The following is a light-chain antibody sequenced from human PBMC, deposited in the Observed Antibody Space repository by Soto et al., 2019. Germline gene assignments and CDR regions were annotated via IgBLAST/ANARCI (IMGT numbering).Light chain of an antibody. CDR1: QSVSSSY. Sequence: EIVLTLSPGTLSLSPGERATLSCRASQSVSSSYLAWYQQKPGQAPRLLIYDVSIRAAGVPDRFSGSGSGTEFTLTISRLEPEDFAVYYCQQYSTSPRTFGQGTKVDIK. V-gene: IGKV3-20*01. CDR3: QQYSTSPRT. J-gene: IGKJ1*01. CDR2: DVS.